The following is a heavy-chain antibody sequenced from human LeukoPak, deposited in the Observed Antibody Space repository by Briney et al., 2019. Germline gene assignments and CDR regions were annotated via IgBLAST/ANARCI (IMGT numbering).Heavy chain of an antibody. Sequence: ASVKVSCKASGYTFTSYGISWVRQAPGQGLEWMGWISAYNGNTNYALKLQGRVTMTTDTSTSTAYMELRSLRSDDTAVYYCARDGGSYDSSGYYSCWGQGTLVTVSS. CDR3: ARDGGSYDSSGYYSC. V-gene: IGHV1-18*01. J-gene: IGHJ4*02. D-gene: IGHD3-22*01. CDR2: ISAYNGNT. CDR1: GYTFTSYG.